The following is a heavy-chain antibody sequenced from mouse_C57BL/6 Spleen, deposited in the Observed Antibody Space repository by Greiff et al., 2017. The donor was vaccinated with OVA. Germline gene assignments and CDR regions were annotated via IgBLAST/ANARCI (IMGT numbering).Heavy chain of an antibody. V-gene: IGHV1-19*01. Sequence: EVHLVESGPVLVKPGASVKMSCKASGYTFTDYYMNWVKQSHGKSLEWIGVINPYNGGTSYNQKFKGKATLTVDKSSSTAYMELNSLTSEDSAVYYCAREGALDYWGQGTTLTVSS. CDR1: GYTFTDYY. CDR3: AREGALDY. CDR2: INPYNGGT. J-gene: IGHJ2*01.